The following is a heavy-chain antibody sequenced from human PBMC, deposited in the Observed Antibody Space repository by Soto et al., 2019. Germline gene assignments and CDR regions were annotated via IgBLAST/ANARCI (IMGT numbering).Heavy chain of an antibody. Sequence: GSLRLSCAASGFTFSSYGMHWVRQAPGKGLEWVAVISYDGSNKYYADSVKGRFTISRDNSKNTLYLQMNSLRAEDTAVYYCAKEVYYDILTGYYNVSRAYGMEVWGKGTTVNVSS. D-gene: IGHD3-9*01. CDR1: GFTFSSYG. V-gene: IGHV3-30*18. CDR2: ISYDGSNK. CDR3: AKEVYYDILTGYYNVSRAYGMEV. J-gene: IGHJ6*04.